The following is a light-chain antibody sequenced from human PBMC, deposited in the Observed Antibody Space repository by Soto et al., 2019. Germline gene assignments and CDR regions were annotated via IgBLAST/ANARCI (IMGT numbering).Light chain of an antibody. CDR1: QGIXXX. Sequence: AIQLTQSPSSLSASIGDRVTITCRASQGIXXXLAWYQQKPGKAPSLLIYGASTLESGVPSTFSGSGSGTDFTLTISSLQPEDFATYYCQHFNGYPRTLGQGTRLEIK. CDR3: QHFNGYPRT. V-gene: IGKV1-13*02. CDR2: GAS. J-gene: IGKJ5*01.